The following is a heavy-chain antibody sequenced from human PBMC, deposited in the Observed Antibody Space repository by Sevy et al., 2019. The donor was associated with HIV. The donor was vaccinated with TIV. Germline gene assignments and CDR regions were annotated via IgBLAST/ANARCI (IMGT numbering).Heavy chain of an antibody. CDR1: GFTFSSYG. J-gene: IGHJ3*02. D-gene: IGHD1-26*01. CDR3: ERDLMRRWGLLYAFDI. CDR2: IWYDGSNK. Sequence: GGSLRLSCAASGFTFSSYGMHWVRQAPGKGLEWVAVIWYDGSNKYYADSVKGRFTISRDNSKNTLYLQMNSLRAEDTDVDYCERDLMRRWGLLYAFDIWGQGTMVTVSS. V-gene: IGHV3-33*01.